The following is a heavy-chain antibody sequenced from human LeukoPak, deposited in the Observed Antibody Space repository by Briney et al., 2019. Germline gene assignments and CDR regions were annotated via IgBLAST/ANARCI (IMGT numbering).Heavy chain of an antibody. V-gene: IGHV4-30-2*01. J-gene: IGHJ4*02. D-gene: IGHD3-9*01. CDR2: IYHSGST. CDR1: GGSISSGGYS. CDR3: ARGVVPAAIPDYDILTGYCYFDY. Sequence: PSETLSLTCAVSGGSISSGGYSWSWIRQPPGKGLEWIGYIYHSGSTYYNPSLKSRVTISVDTSKNQFSLKLSSVTAADTAVYYCARGVVPAAIPDYDILTGYCYFDYWGQGTLVTVSS.